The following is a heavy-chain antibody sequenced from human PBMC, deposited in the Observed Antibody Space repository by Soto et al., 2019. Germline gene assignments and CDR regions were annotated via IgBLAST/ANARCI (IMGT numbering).Heavy chain of an antibody. Sequence: GGSLRLSCAASGFTFRDYYMNWIRQAPGKGLEWISYISSSGSTIHSADSVKGRFTISRDNAKNSLYLQMNSLRAEDTAVYYCARDKGYCSSTSCSRAYWGRGTLVTVSS. D-gene: IGHD2-2*01. J-gene: IGHJ4*02. CDR2: ISSSGSTI. CDR1: GFTFRDYY. V-gene: IGHV3-11*01. CDR3: ARDKGYCSSTSCSRAY.